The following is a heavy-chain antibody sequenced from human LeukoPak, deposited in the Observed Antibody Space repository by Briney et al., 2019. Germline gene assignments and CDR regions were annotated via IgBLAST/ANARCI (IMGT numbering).Heavy chain of an antibody. CDR2: ISSSSSYI. Sequence: GGSLRLSCAASGFTFSSYSMNWVRQAPGKGLEWVSSISSSSSYIYYADSVKGRFTISRDNSKNTLYLQMNSLRAEDTAVYYCAKDHSSSWYLGVDYWGQGTLVTVSS. J-gene: IGHJ4*02. CDR3: AKDHSSSWYLGVDY. CDR1: GFTFSSYS. V-gene: IGHV3-21*01. D-gene: IGHD6-13*01.